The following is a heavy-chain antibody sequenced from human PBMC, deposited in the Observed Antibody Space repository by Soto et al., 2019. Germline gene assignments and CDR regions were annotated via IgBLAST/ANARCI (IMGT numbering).Heavy chain of an antibody. D-gene: IGHD6-25*01. CDR1: GYTFTGYY. CDR3: ARRKERSGPYYLDL. CDR2: INPSGGST. V-gene: IGHV1-46*01. J-gene: IGHJ4*02. Sequence: ASVKVSCKASGYTFTGYYMHWVRQAPGQGLEWMGIINPSGGSTSYAQKFQGRVTMTRNTSISTAYLELSSLRSDDSAVYFCARRKERSGPYYLDLWGQGTQVTVS.